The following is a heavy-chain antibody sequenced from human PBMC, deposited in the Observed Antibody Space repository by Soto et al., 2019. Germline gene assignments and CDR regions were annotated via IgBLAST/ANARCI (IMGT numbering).Heavy chain of an antibody. V-gene: IGHV3-74*01. Sequence: GGSLRLCCAASGFTFSNSWMHWVRQAPGKGLVWVSYINSDGSTTTYADSVKGRFTISRDNAKNTVYLQITSLTAEDTAVYYCARDRSYTTDYWGQGTLVTVSS. CDR1: GFTFSNSW. CDR2: INSDGSTT. J-gene: IGHJ4*02. CDR3: ARDRSYTTDY. D-gene: IGHD1-26*01.